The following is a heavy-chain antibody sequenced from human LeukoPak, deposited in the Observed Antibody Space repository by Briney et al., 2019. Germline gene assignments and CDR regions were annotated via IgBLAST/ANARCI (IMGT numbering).Heavy chain of an antibody. D-gene: IGHD3-10*01. J-gene: IGHJ4*02. Sequence: GASVKVSCKASGYTFTSYGISWVRQAPGQGLEWMGWISAYNGNTNYAQKLQGRVTMTTDTSTSTAYMELRSLRSDDTAVYYCARVGNVLLWFGERLIFDYWGQGTLVTVSS. CDR3: ARVGNVLLWFGERLIFDY. V-gene: IGHV1-18*01. CDR2: ISAYNGNT. CDR1: GYTFTSYG.